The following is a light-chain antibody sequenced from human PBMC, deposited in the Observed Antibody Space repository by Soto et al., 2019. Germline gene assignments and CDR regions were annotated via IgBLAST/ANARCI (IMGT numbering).Light chain of an antibody. J-gene: IGKJ1*01. Sequence: IVMTQSPYSLSVSLGERATFNCKSSPSVLYSSNNKNYLAWYQQKPGQPPKLLIYWASTRESGVPDRFSGSGSGTDFTLTISSLQAEDVAVYYCQQYYSTLTWTFGQGTKVDI. CDR2: WAS. CDR3: QQYYSTLTWT. V-gene: IGKV4-1*01. CDR1: PSVLYSSNNKNY.